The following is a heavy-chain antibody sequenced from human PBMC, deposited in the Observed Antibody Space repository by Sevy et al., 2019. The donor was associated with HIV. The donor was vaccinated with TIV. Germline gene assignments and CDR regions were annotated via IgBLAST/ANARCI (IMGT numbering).Heavy chain of an antibody. J-gene: IGHJ4*02. Sequence: GSLRLSCAASGFTFDSYAMHWVRQVAGKGLEWVSTISGSGYSTYYADSVKGRFIISRDTSRNTLYLQMNSLRVEDSDVYFCAKDRVAVVGVVVTFDSWGQGTLVTVS. CDR3: AKDRVAVVGVVVTFDS. CDR1: GFTFDSYA. V-gene: IGHV3-23*01. CDR2: ISGSGYST. D-gene: IGHD3-3*01.